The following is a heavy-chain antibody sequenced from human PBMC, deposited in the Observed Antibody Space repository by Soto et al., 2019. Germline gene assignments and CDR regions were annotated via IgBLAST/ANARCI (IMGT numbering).Heavy chain of an antibody. CDR3: ARWGTTGGFDL. D-gene: IGHD3-16*01. CDR1: GFMFKSYV. V-gene: IGHV3-30*19. CDR2: TSYDGNNK. J-gene: IGHJ4*02. Sequence: QLQLVESGGGVVQPGTSLRLSCTASGFMFKSYVMHWVRQAPGKGLEWVALTSYDGNNKYYRDSVKGRFTVSRDNSKNTLHLQMDSLRPEDPALDYCARWGTTGGFDLWGQGTLVSVSS.